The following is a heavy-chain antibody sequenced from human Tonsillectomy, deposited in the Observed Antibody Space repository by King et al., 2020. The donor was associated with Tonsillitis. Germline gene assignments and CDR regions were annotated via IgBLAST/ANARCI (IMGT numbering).Heavy chain of an antibody. J-gene: IGHJ5*02. CDR3: AADVDSGTYHWFDP. D-gene: IGHD3-10*01. CDR2: IVVGIGNT. CDR1: GFTFATSA. V-gene: IGHV1-58*01. Sequence: QLVQSGPEVKKPGTSVKVSCKASGFTFATSALQWVRQARGQRLEWIGWIVVGIGNTNYAQKFQERVTITRDMSTNTAYMELSTLRSEDTAVYFCAADVDSGTYHWFDPWGQGTLVTVSS.